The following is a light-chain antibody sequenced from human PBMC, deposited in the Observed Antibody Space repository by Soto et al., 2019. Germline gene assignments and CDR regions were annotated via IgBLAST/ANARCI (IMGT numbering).Light chain of an antibody. Sequence: QSALTQPASVSGSPGQSITISCTGTSSDVGFYNHVSWYQQHPGKAPKLLIYEVNNRPSGVSHRFSGSKSGNTASLTISGLQAEDEADYYCSSFASTHTYVFGTGTQLTVL. CDR1: SSDVGFYNH. CDR2: EVN. CDR3: SSFASTHTYV. V-gene: IGLV2-14*01. J-gene: IGLJ1*01.